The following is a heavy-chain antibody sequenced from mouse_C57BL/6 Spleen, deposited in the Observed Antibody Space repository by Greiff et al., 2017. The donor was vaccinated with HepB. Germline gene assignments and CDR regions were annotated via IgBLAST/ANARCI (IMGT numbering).Heavy chain of an antibody. D-gene: IGHD1-1*01. CDR1: GYAFSSSW. V-gene: IGHV1-82*01. J-gene: IGHJ1*03. CDR3: ARSTTVVANWYFDV. CDR2: IYPGDGDT. Sequence: QVQLQQSGPELVKPGASVKISCKASGYAFSSSWMNWVKQRPGKGLEWIGRIYPGDGDTNYNGKFKGKATLTADKSSSTAYMQLSSLTSEDSAVYFCARSTTVVANWYFDVWDTGTTVTVSS.